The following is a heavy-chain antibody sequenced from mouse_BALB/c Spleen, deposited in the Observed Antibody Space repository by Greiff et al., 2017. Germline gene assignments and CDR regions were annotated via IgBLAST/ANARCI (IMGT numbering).Heavy chain of an antibody. CDR1: GFSLTSYG. D-gene: IGHD2-3*01. V-gene: IGHV2-2*02. CDR2: IWNGGST. CDR3: ARNLGWLPMDY. Sequence: VQLKQSGPGLVQPSQSLSITCTVSGFSLTSYGVHWVRQSPGKGLEWLGVIWNGGSTDYNAAFISRLSISKDNSKSQVFFKMNSLQANDTAIYYCARNLGWLPMDYWGQGTSVTVSS. J-gene: IGHJ4*01.